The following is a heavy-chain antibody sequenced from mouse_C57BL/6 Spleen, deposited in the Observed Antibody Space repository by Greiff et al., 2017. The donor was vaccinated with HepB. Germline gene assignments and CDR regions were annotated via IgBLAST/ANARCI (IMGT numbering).Heavy chain of an antibody. D-gene: IGHD1-1*01. CDR3: ARGHGSSHWYFDV. CDR2: INYDGSST. Sequence: DVKLVESEGGLVQPGSSMKLSCTASGFTFSDYYMAWVRQVPEKGLEWVAHINYDGSSTYYLDSLKSRFIISRDNAKNILYLQMSSLKSEDTATYYCARGHGSSHWYFDVWGTGTTVTVSS. CDR1: GFTFSDYY. J-gene: IGHJ1*03. V-gene: IGHV5-16*01.